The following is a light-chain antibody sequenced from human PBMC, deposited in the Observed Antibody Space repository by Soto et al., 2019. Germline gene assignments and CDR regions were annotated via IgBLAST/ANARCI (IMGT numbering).Light chain of an antibody. CDR2: LNSDGRH. Sequence: QLVLTQSPSASASLGASVKLTCTLSSGHINYAIAWHQQQSEKGPRYLMKLNSDGRHSKGDGIPDRFSGSSSGAERYLTISSLQSEDEADYFCQTWGSGIVVFGGGTKPTVL. CDR3: QTWGSGIVV. V-gene: IGLV4-69*01. CDR1: SGHINYA. J-gene: IGLJ2*01.